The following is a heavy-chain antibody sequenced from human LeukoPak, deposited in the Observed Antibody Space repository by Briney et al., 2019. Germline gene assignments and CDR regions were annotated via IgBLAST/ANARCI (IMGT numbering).Heavy chain of an antibody. CDR1: GYTFTSYD. J-gene: IGHJ5*01. CDR2: IIPIFGTA. V-gene: IGHV1-69*13. CDR3: ARGLSRCSSGNCYEPNWLDS. Sequence: SVEVSCKASGYTFTSYDINWVRQATGQGLEWMGGIIPIFGTANYAQKFQGRVTITADESTSTAYMELSSLRSEDTAVYYCARGLSRCSSGNCYEPNWLDSWGQGTLVTVSS. D-gene: IGHD2-2*01.